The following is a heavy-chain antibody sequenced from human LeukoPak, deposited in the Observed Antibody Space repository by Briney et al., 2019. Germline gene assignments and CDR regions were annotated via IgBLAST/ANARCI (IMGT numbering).Heavy chain of an antibody. D-gene: IGHD3-10*01. CDR1: GFTFDDYG. CDR3: ARPSGGTAYGDFDL. V-gene: IGHV3-20*04. Sequence: GGSLRLSCAASGFTFDDYGMGWVRQAPGKGLEWVSGINWNGGRIGYADSVKGRFTISRDNAKNSPYLQMNSLRAEDTALYYCARPSGGTAYGDFDLWGRGTLVTVSS. J-gene: IGHJ2*01. CDR2: INWNGGRI.